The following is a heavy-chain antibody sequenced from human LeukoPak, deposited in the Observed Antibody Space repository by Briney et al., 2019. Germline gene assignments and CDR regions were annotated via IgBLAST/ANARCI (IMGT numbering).Heavy chain of an antibody. V-gene: IGHV4-31*03. CDR1: GGSISSGGYY. CDR2: IYYSGST. Sequence: PSETLSLTCTDSGGSISSGGYYWSWIRQHPGKGLEWIGYIYYSGSTYYNPSLKSRVTISVDTSKNQFSLKLSSVTAADTAVYYCARVYYYDSSGFESWGQGTLVTVSS. D-gene: IGHD3-22*01. CDR3: ARVYYYDSSGFES. J-gene: IGHJ4*02.